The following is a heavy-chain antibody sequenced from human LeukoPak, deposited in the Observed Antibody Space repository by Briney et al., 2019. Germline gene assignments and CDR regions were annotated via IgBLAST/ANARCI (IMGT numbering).Heavy chain of an antibody. Sequence: GGSLRLSCAASGFAFRDYAMSWVRQAPGKGLEWVSAISGNGGSTYYADSVKGRFTISRDNSKNTLHLQLNSLRDEDTAMYYCAMRPADCSSSSCPTINRYYYGMDVWGQGTTAIVSS. D-gene: IGHD2-15*01. CDR1: GFAFRDYA. J-gene: IGHJ6*02. CDR2: ISGNGGST. CDR3: AMRPADCSSSSCPTINRYYYGMDV. V-gene: IGHV3-23*01.